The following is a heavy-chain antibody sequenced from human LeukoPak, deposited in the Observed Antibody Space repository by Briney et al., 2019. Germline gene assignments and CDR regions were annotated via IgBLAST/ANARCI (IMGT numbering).Heavy chain of an antibody. Sequence: SQTLSLTCTVSGGSIISGGYYWSWLRQHPGKGLEWIGYIYYSGSTYYNPSLKSRVTIPVDTSKNQFSLKLSSVTAADTAVYYCARVYYYYYYMDVWGKGTTVTVSS. CDR3: ARVYYYYYYMDV. J-gene: IGHJ6*03. V-gene: IGHV4-31*03. CDR2: IYYSGST. CDR1: GGSIISGGYY.